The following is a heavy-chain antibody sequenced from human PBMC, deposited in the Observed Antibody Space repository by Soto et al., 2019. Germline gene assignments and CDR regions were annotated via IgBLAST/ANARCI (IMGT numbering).Heavy chain of an antibody. CDR1: GFTVSSNY. Sequence: GGSLRLSCAASGFTVSSNYMSWVRQAPGKGLEWVSVIYSGGSTYYADSVKGRFTISRDNSKSTLYLQMNGLRAEDTAVYYCARSYRRYSSGWPTFDYWGQGTLVTVSS. CDR2: IYSGGST. CDR3: ARSYRRYSSGWPTFDY. V-gene: IGHV3-53*01. J-gene: IGHJ4*02. D-gene: IGHD6-19*01.